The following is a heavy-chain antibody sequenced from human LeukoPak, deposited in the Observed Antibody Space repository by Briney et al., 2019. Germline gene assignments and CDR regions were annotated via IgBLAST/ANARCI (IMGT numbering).Heavy chain of an antibody. D-gene: IGHD1-26*01. J-gene: IGHJ4*02. V-gene: IGHV3-23*01. CDR2: MSASGGST. Sequence: PGGSLRLSCAASGFTFSSYAMTWVRQAPGKGLEWVSTMSASGGSTYYADSVKGRFTISRDNSKNTLYLQMNSPRAEDTAVYYCAKGLRGRYDYWGQGTLVTVSS. CDR3: AKGLRGRYDY. CDR1: GFTFSSYA.